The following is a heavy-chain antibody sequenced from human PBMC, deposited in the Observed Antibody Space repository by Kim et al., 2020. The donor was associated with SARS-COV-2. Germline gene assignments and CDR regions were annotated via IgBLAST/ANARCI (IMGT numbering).Heavy chain of an antibody. CDR3: ARETPIAARQGVFDY. D-gene: IGHD6-6*01. V-gene: IGHV4-31*02. Sequence: PSLKSRVTISVDTSKNQFSLKLGSVTAADTAVYYCARETPIAARQGVFDYWGQGTLVTVSS. J-gene: IGHJ4*02.